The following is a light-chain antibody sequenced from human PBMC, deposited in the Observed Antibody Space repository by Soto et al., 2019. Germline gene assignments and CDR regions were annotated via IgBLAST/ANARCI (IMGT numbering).Light chain of an antibody. CDR3: QQTNSFPIT. V-gene: IGKV1D-12*01. CDR2: TAS. J-gene: IGKJ5*01. CDR1: QSISSW. Sequence: DIHMTQSPSSVSASVGDRVTITFRASQSISSWLAWYQQKPGKAPKLLIYTASNLQSGVPSRFSGSGSGTDFTLTISSLQPEDFATYYCQQTNSFPITFGQGTRLEIK.